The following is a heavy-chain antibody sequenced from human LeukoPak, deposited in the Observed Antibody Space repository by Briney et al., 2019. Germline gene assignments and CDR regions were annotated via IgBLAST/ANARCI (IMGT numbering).Heavy chain of an antibody. D-gene: IGHD4-11*01. J-gene: IGHJ4*02. Sequence: SETLSLTCAVYGGSFSGYYWSWIRHPPGTGLEWIGEINHSGSTNYNPSLKTRVTISVDTSKNQFSLKLSSGTAADTAVYFCARVQGSNWPFDYWGQGTLVTVSS. V-gene: IGHV4-34*01. CDR1: GGSFSGYY. CDR2: INHSGST. CDR3: ARVQGSNWPFDY.